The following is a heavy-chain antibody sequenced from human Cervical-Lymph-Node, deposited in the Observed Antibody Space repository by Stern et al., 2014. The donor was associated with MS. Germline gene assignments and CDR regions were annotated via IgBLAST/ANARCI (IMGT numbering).Heavy chain of an antibody. CDR1: GGTFSSYA. D-gene: IGHD3-16*01. CDR3: ARSTFALDYFDY. V-gene: IGHV1-69*01. Sequence: VQLVESGAEVKKPGSSVKVSCKASGGTFSSYAISWVRQAPGQGLERMGGIIPIFGTANYAQKFQGRVTITADESTSTAYMELSSLRSEDTAVYYCARSTFALDYFDYWGQGTLVTVSS. J-gene: IGHJ4*02. CDR2: IIPIFGTA.